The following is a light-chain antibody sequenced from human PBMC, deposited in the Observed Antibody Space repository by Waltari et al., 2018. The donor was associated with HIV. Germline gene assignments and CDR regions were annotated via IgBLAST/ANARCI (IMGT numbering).Light chain of an antibody. Sequence: QSALTPPPSASGSPGQSVTLSCTGTSSDVGGSKYVPWYPQHPGKAPKLMIYEVNKRPSGVPDRFSGSKSANTASLTVSGLQADDEADYYCNSYAGSNNWVFGGGTKLTVL. CDR2: EVN. J-gene: IGLJ3*02. CDR1: SSDVGGSKY. V-gene: IGLV2-8*01. CDR3: NSYAGSNNWV.